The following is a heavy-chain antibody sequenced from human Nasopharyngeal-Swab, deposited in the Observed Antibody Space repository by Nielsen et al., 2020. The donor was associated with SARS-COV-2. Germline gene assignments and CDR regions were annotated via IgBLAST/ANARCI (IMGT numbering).Heavy chain of an antibody. CDR1: GFTFTSSA. CDR3: ARSSPAFGY. CDR2: MNPNSGNA. D-gene: IGHD2-2*01. V-gene: IGHV1-8*02. Sequence: ASVKVSCKASGFTFTSSAVQWVRQATGQRLEWMGWMNPNSGNAGYAQKFQGRVTMTRDTSISTAYMELSSLTSEDTAVYYCARSSPAFGYWGQGTLVTVSS. J-gene: IGHJ4*02.